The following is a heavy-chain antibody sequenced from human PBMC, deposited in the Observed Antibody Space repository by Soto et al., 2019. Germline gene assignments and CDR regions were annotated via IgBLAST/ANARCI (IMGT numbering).Heavy chain of an antibody. CDR2: ISDYNGNT. V-gene: IGHV1-18*01. J-gene: IGHJ4*02. CDR3: ARVGAAINYFDY. Sequence: ASVKVSCKASGYTFSSYGISWVRQAPGQGLEWMGWISDYNGNTNYAQKLQGRVTMTTDTSTSTAYMELRSLRSDDTAVYYCARVGAAINYFDYWGQGTQVTSPQ. CDR1: GYTFSSYG. D-gene: IGHD2-2*02.